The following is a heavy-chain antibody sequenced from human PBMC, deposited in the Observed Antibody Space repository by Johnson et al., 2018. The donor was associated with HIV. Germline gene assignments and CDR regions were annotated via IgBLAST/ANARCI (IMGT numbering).Heavy chain of an antibody. V-gene: IGHV3-15*01. CDR3: TTMSALWFGDLHVFGDGFDI. CDR1: GFTFSSYA. Sequence: VQLVESGGDLVQPGGSLRLSCAASGFTFSSYAMSWVRQAPGKGLEWLGHIKSEADGGTTDYAAPVKGKFIISRDDSKTTLYLQINSLKSEDTAVYYCTTMSALWFGDLHVFGDGFDIWGQGTMVTVSS. J-gene: IGHJ3*02. D-gene: IGHD3-10*01. CDR2: IKSEADGGTT.